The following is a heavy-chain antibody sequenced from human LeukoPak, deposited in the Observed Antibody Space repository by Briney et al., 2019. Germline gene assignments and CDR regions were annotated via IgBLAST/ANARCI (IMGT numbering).Heavy chain of an antibody. Sequence: GESLKISCKSSGYSFTSYWIGWVRQMPGKGLEWMGIIYPGDSDTRYSPSFQGQVTISADKSISTAYLQWSSLKASDTAMYYCARHVGGYSGYDSIAAAGYWGQGTPVTVSS. D-gene: IGHD5-12*01. CDR2: IYPGDSDT. CDR1: GYSFTSYW. V-gene: IGHV5-51*01. J-gene: IGHJ4*02. CDR3: ARHVGGYSGYDSIAAAGY.